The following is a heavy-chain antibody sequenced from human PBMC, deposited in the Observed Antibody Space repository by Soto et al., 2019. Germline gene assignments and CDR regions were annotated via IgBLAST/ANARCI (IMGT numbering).Heavy chain of an antibody. CDR3: ARLNHYYDKAGYY. CDR1: GYSFTSYW. J-gene: IGHJ4*02. D-gene: IGHD3-22*01. V-gene: IGHV5-10-1*01. Sequence: GESLKISCKASGYSFTSYWISWVRQMPGKGLEWMGRIDPSDSYTNYSPSFRGHVTISADKSIGTAYLQWSSLKASDTAMYCCARLNHYYDKAGYYWGQGNLVTVSS. CDR2: IDPSDSYT.